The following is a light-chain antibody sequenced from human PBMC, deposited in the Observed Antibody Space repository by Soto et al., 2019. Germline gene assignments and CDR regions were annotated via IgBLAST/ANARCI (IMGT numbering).Light chain of an antibody. Sequence: EIVLTQTPGTLSLSPGERATLSCRASQSVSNNHLAWYQQKPGQAPRRLIYGASTRGTGIPGRFSGSGSGTDFTLTIGRLEPEDFAVYYCQKYGSSPTFGEGTRLEIK. CDR1: QSVSNNH. J-gene: IGKJ5*01. CDR2: GAS. V-gene: IGKV3-20*01. CDR3: QKYGSSPT.